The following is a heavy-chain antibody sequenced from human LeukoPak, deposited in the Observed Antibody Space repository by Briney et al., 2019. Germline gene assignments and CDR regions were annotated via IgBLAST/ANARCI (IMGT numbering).Heavy chain of an antibody. CDR1: GFTFSSYA. CDR2: ISGSGGST. Sequence: PGGSLRLSCAASGFTFSSYAMSWVRQAPGKGLEWVSAISGSGGSTYYADSVKGRFTISRDNSKNTLYLQMNSLRAEDTAAYYCAKDPYGSGSYYPSRISNWGQGTLVTVSS. D-gene: IGHD3-10*01. J-gene: IGHJ4*02. V-gene: IGHV3-23*01. CDR3: AKDPYGSGSYYPSRISN.